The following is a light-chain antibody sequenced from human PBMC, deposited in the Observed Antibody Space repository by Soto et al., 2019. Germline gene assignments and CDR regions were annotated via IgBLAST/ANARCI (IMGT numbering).Light chain of an antibody. Sequence: EIFLTQSPGTQSLSPGERATLSCRASQSVSSSYLAWYQQKPGQAPRLLIYGASSRATGIPDRFSGSGSGTDFTLTISRLEPEDFAVYYCQQYGTPRSVTFGQGTRLEIK. CDR2: GAS. CDR3: QQYGTPRSVT. V-gene: IGKV3-20*01. CDR1: QSVSSSY. J-gene: IGKJ5*01.